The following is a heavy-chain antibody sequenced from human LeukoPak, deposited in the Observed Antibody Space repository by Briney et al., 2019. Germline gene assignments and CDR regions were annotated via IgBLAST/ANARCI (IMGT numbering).Heavy chain of an antibody. V-gene: IGHV4-61*02. D-gene: IGHD3-22*01. CDR2: ISTSGST. CDR1: GGSTSSGSYY. CDR3: ARDSYYYDSSGYSEYYFDY. Sequence: SSQTLSLTCTVSGGSTSSGSYYWSWIRQPAGKGLEWIGRISTSGSTNYNPSLKSRVTISVDTSKNQFSLKLSSVTAADTAVYYCARDSYYYDSSGYSEYYFDYWGQGTLVTVSS. J-gene: IGHJ4*02.